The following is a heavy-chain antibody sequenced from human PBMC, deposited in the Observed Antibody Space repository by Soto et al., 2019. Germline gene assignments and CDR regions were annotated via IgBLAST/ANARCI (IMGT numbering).Heavy chain of an antibody. Sequence: SVKGSCKASGGSFSSYAISWVRQAPGQGLEWMAGIIPIFGTANYAQKFQGRVTITADESTSTAYMELSSLRSEDTAVYYWARGMGSRYYFYYWGQGPLVTV. V-gene: IGHV1-69*13. CDR2: IIPIFGTA. CDR1: GGSFSSYA. D-gene: IGHD6-13*01. J-gene: IGHJ4*02. CDR3: ARGMGSRYYFYY.